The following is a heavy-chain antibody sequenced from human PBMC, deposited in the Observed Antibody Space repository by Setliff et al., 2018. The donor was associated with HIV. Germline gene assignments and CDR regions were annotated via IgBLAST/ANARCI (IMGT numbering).Heavy chain of an antibody. Sequence: GESLKISCEGSGYSFSRYWIGWVRQMPGKGLEWMGVIYPGDSSSRYSPSFQGQVTISVDTSISTAYLQWNSLKASDTAIYYCARHPIHTYGYGAFDFWGRGTLVTVSS. CDR3: ARHPIHTYGYGAFDF. CDR1: GYSFSRYW. J-gene: IGHJ4*02. D-gene: IGHD5-18*01. CDR2: IYPGDSSS. V-gene: IGHV5-51*01.